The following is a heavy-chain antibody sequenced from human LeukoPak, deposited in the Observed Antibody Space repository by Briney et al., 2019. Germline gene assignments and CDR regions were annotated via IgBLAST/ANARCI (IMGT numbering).Heavy chain of an antibody. J-gene: IGHJ6*03. Sequence: SETLSLTCTVSGGSISSYYWSWIRQPAGKGLEWIGRIYTSGSTDYNPSLKSRVTMSVDTSKNQFSLKLSSVTAADTAVYYCARETSQKGAHYMDVWGKGTTVTISS. D-gene: IGHD3-16*01. CDR1: GGSISSYY. CDR3: ARETSQKGAHYMDV. CDR2: IYTSGST. V-gene: IGHV4-4*07.